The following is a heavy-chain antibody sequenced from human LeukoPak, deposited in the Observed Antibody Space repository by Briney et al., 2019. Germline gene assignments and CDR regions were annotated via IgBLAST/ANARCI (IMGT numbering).Heavy chain of an antibody. Sequence: HPGGSLRLSCEASGFFFSTYWMAWVRQAPGKRLEWVAGIKHDAIEEHYADSVKGRFTVSRDNGRNSLYLEMKSLRVEDTAVYYCSREFEPWGQGTLVIVSS. CDR2: IKHDAIEE. J-gene: IGHJ5*02. CDR3: SREFEP. CDR1: GFFFSTYW. V-gene: IGHV3-7*01.